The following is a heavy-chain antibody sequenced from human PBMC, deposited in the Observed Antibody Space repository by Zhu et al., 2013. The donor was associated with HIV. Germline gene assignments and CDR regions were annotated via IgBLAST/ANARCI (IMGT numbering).Heavy chain of an antibody. Sequence: QVQLVQSGAEVKKPGSSVKVSCKASGGTFSSYAISWVRQAPGQGLEWMGGIIPIFGTANYAQKFQGRVTITADKSTSTAYMELSSLRSEDTAVYYCARSVNPYNWNHGRDYYYYGMDVWGQGP. J-gene: IGHJ6*02. V-gene: IGHV1-69*06. CDR2: IIPIFGTA. CDR1: GGTFSSYA. CDR3: ARSVNPYNWNHGRDYYYYGMDV. D-gene: IGHD1-20*01.